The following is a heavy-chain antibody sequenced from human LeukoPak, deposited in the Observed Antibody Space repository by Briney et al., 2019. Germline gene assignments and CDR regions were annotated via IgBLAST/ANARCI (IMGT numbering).Heavy chain of an antibody. Sequence: GGSLRLSCAASGFTFSTYWMQWVRQAPGRGLVWVSRTNSDGSGTSYADSVKGRFTISRDNAKNTLYLQMNSLRAEDTAVYYCASAHDYGDPADYWGQGTLVTVSS. CDR1: GFTFSTYW. D-gene: IGHD4-17*01. J-gene: IGHJ4*02. CDR3: ASAHDYGDPADY. V-gene: IGHV3-74*01. CDR2: TNSDGSGT.